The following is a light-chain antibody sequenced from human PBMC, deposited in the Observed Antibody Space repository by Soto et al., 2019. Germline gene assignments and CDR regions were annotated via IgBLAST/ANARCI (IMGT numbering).Light chain of an antibody. CDR3: QQYINWIT. V-gene: IGKV3-15*01. J-gene: IGKJ5*01. CDR2: GAS. Sequence: EIVMTQYPSTLSVPPGESATLSCRASQSVTSNLAWYQQKPGQAPRLLIYGASTRATGIPARFSGSGSGTEFTLTIRSLQSEDIAVYYCQQYINWITSGQGTRLEIK. CDR1: QSVTSN.